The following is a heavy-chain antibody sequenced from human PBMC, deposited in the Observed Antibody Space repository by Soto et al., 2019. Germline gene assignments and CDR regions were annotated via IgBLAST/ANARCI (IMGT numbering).Heavy chain of an antibody. CDR3: ARLTELYLVFDY. CDR1: GFSLSTSEVG. D-gene: IGHD1-26*01. V-gene: IGHV2-5*02. CDR2: IYWDDDK. J-gene: IGHJ4*02. Sequence: SGPTLVNPTQTLTLTCSFSGFSLSTSEVGVGWVRQPPGKALEWLAVIYWDDDKRYSPALKGRLTITKDTSKSQVVLSLTNVDPVDTATYYCARLTELYLVFDYWGQGALVTVSS.